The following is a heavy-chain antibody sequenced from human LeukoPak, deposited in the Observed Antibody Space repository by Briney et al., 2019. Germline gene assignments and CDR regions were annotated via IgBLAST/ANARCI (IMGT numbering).Heavy chain of an antibody. CDR2: IKSKSDGGTI. Sequence: AGESLRLSCVGSGFTFSVAWMSWVRQAPGKGLEWVGRIKSKSDGGTIDYAAPVKGRFTISRDDSRNTLYLQMNSLRAEDTAVYYCAKVHSNYNFDYWGQGTLVTVSS. CDR3: AKVHSNYNFDY. J-gene: IGHJ4*02. V-gene: IGHV3-15*01. D-gene: IGHD4-11*01. CDR1: GFTFSVAW.